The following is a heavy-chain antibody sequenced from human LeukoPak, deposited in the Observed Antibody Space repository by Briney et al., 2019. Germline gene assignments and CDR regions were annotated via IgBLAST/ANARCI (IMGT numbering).Heavy chain of an antibody. V-gene: IGHV1-18*01. CDR3: ARDFAWGSGGAPIDDNWLDP. J-gene: IGHJ5*02. Sequence: ASVKVSCKASSYTFTNYGISWVRQAPGQGLEWMGWISAYNGNTNYAQKLQGRVTMTTDTSTSTAYMELRSLRFDDTAVYYCARDFAWGSGGAPIDDNWLDPWGQGILVTVSS. CDR2: ISAYNGNT. CDR1: SYTFTNYG. D-gene: IGHD7-27*01.